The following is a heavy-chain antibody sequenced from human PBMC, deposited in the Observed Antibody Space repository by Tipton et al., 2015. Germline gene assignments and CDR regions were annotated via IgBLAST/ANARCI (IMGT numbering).Heavy chain of an antibody. CDR3: ARDLEHGMDV. Sequence: TLSLTCTVSGGSVSTSNYYWGWIRQPPGKGLEWIGSLSYSGKTDYNPPLRSRVTISVDTSKNQFSLTLNSVAAADTAVYYCARDLEHGMDVWGHGTTVTVSS. CDR1: GGSVSTSNYY. J-gene: IGHJ6*02. D-gene: IGHD5-24*01. CDR2: LSYSGKT. V-gene: IGHV4-39*07.